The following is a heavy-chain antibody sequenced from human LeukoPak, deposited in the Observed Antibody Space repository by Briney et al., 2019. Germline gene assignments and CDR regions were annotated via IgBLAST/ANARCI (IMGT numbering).Heavy chain of an antibody. CDR1: GFSFSSYW. CDR3: VSFYETY. CDR2: IKQDGSEH. J-gene: IGHJ4*02. V-gene: IGHV3-7*01. Sequence: GGSLRLSCATAGFSFSSYWMSWVRQAPGKGLEWVANIKQDGSEHYYVDSVKGRFTISRDNAKNTVYLQMNSLRAEDTAVYYCVSFYETYWGRGTLVTVSS. D-gene: IGHD2/OR15-2a*01.